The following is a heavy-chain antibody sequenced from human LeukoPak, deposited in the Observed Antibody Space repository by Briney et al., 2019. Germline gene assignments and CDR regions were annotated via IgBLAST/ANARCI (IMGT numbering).Heavy chain of an antibody. CDR1: GYNFRSYD. V-gene: IGHV1-8*01. CDR2: MSPKRGDT. D-gene: IGHD2-21*01. CDR3: ARTNLADCGGECETDAFDI. J-gene: IGHJ3*02. Sequence: GASVKVSCKASGYNFRSYDINWVRQATGQGLERMGWMSPKRGDTGYAQTFQGRITMTRDTSINTAYMELNSLTSEDTAVYYCARTNLADCGGECETDAFDIWGHGTMVTVSS.